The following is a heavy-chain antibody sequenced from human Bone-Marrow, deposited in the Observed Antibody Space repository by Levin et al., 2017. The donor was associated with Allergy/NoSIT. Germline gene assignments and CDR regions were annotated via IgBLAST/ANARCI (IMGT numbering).Heavy chain of an antibody. CDR1: GGSISSYY. Sequence: SETLSLTCTVSGGSISSYYWSWIRQPPGKGLEWIGYISYSGSTNYNPSLQSRVTISVDTSKNQFSLKLTSVTAADTAVYYCARDRTVTTNKVFYYGMDLWGQGTTVTVSS. CDR3: ARDRTVTTNKVFYYGMDL. V-gene: IGHV4-59*01. J-gene: IGHJ6*02. CDR2: ISYSGST. D-gene: IGHD4-17*01.